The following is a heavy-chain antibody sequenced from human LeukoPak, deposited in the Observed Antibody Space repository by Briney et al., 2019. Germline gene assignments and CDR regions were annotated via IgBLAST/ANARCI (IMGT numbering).Heavy chain of an antibody. CDR3: AKVPIAVAFSWFDP. J-gene: IGHJ5*02. V-gene: IGHV3-23*01. CDR1: GFTFSSYA. CDR2: IGGSGGST. Sequence: PGGSLRLSCAASGFTFSSYAMSWVRQAPGKGLEWVSAIGGSGGSTYYADSVKGRFTISRDNSKNTLYLQMNSLRAEDTAVYYSAKVPIAVAFSWFDPWGQGTLVTVSS. D-gene: IGHD6-19*01.